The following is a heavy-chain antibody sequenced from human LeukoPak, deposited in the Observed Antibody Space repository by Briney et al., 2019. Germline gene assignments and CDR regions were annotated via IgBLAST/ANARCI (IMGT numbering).Heavy chain of an antibody. D-gene: IGHD6-25*01. J-gene: IGHJ4*02. Sequence: GGSLRLSCAASGFTVSNNYMSWVRQAPGKGLEWVPVIYSGGATYYADSVKGRFTISRDNSKNTLSLQMNSLRAEDTAVYYCARLRGGAAFDFWGQGTLVTVSS. CDR3: ARLRGGAAFDF. CDR1: GFTVSNNY. CDR2: IYSGGAT. V-gene: IGHV3-66*04.